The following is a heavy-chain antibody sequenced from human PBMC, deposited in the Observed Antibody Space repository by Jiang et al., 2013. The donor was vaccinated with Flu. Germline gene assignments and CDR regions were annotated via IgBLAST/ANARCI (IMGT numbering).Heavy chain of an antibody. CDR3: AKVENPKVLSTVTNLDY. J-gene: IGHJ4*02. D-gene: IGHD4-17*01. Sequence: VQLLESGGGLVQPGGSLRLSCAASGFTFSSYAMSWVRQAPGKGLEWVSAISGSGGSTYYADSVKGRFTISRDNSKNTLYLQMNSLRAEDTAVYYCAKVENPKVLSTVTNLDYWGQGTLVTVSS. CDR1: GFTFSSYA. CDR2: ISGSGGST. V-gene: IGHV3-23*01.